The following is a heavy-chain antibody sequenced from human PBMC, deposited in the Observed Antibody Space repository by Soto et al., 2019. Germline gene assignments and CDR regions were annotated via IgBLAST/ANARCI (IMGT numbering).Heavy chain of an antibody. CDR2: IYSSGST. V-gene: IGHV4-59*01. Sequence: PSETLSLTCTVSGGSISSYYWSWIRQPPGKGLEWIGYIYSSGSTNYNPSLKSRVTISVDTSKNQFSLKLCSVPAADSAVYSCARGVLHWGQGIVVTVSS. J-gene: IGHJ4*01. CDR3: ARGVLH. CDR1: GGSISSYY.